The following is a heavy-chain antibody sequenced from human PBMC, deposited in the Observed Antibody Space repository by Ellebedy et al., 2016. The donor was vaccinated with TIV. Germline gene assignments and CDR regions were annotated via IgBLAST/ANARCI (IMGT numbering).Heavy chain of an antibody. CDR3: ARDYYGSGISSPTFDY. CDR1: GFTFSSYG. V-gene: IGHV3-33*01. D-gene: IGHD3-10*01. Sequence: GESLKISXAASGFTFSSYGMHWVRQAPGKGLEWVAVIWYDGSNKYYADSVKGRFTISRDNSKNTLYLQMNSLRAEDTAVYYCARDYYGSGISSPTFDYWGQGTLVTVSS. J-gene: IGHJ4*02. CDR2: IWYDGSNK.